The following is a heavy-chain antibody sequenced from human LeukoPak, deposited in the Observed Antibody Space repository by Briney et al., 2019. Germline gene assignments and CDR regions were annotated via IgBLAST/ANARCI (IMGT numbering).Heavy chain of an antibody. CDR3: ARVSDCGGDCYQYDWFDP. CDR2: IIPIFGTA. J-gene: IGHJ5*02. D-gene: IGHD2-21*02. Sequence: SVKVSCKASGGTFSSYAISWVRQAPGQGLEWMGGIIPIFGTANYAQKFQGRVTITADESTSTAYMELSSLRSEDTAVYYCARVSDCGGDCYQYDWFDPWGQGTLVTVSS. CDR1: GGTFSSYA. V-gene: IGHV1-69*13.